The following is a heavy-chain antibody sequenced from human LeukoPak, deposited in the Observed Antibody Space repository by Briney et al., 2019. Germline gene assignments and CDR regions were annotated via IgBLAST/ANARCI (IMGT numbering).Heavy chain of an antibody. CDR3: AGHYDFWSGYYNY. CDR2: IYYSGST. V-gene: IGHV4-59*11. Sequence: SETLPLTCTVSGGSISSHYWSWIRQPPGKGLEWIGYIYYSGSTNYNPSLKSRVTISVDTSKNQFSLKLSSVTAADTAVYYCAGHYDFWSGYYNYWGQGTLVTVSS. D-gene: IGHD3-3*01. CDR1: GGSISSHY. J-gene: IGHJ4*02.